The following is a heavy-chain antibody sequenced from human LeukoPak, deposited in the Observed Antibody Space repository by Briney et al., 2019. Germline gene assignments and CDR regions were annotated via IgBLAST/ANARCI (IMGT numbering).Heavy chain of an antibody. CDR1: GGSFSGYY. J-gene: IGHJ4*02. D-gene: IGHD3-16*02. CDR2: INHSGST. CDR3: ARGEYVWGSYRYTPFDY. Sequence: SETLSLTCAVYGGSFSGYYWSWIRQPPGKGLEWIGEINHSGSTNYNPSLKSRVTISVDTSKNQFSLKLSSVTAADTAVYYCARGEYVWGSYRYTPFDYWGQGTLVTVSS. V-gene: IGHV4-34*01.